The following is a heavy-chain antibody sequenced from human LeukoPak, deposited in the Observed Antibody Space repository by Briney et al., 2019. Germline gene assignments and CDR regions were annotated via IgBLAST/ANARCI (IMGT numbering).Heavy chain of an antibody. CDR2: INAGNGNA. Sequence: ASVKVSCKASGYTFTSYAMHWVRQAPGQRLEWMGWINAGNGNATYTQKFQDRVTFTRDTSASTAYMDLSSLRSEDTAVYYCASCSGGSCYWFDPWGRGTLVTVSS. D-gene: IGHD2-15*01. CDR1: GYTFTSYA. V-gene: IGHV1-3*01. J-gene: IGHJ5*02. CDR3: ASCSGGSCYWFDP.